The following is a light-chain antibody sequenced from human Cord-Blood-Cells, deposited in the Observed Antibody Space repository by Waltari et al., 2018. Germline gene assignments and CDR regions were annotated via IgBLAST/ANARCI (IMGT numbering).Light chain of an antibody. CDR1: QGISNS. Sequence: DIQMTQSPSSLSASVGDRVTITCLASQGISNSLAWYQQKPGKAPKLLLYAASRLESGVPSRFSGSGSGTDYTLTISSLQPEDFATYYCQQYYSTPITFGQGTRLEIK. J-gene: IGKJ5*01. CDR3: QQYYSTPIT. V-gene: IGKV1-NL1*01. CDR2: AAS.